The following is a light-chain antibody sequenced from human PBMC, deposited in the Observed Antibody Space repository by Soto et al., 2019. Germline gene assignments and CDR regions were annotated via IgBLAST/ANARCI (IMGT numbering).Light chain of an antibody. CDR3: SSYTSSSTFLWV. J-gene: IGLJ3*02. CDR1: SRDVGGYDR. Sequence: QSVLTQPTSVSGSPGQSVTISCTGTSRDVGGYDRVAWYQQPPGTAPKLMIYEVSNRPSGVPDRFSGSKSGNTASLTISGLQAEDEADYYCSSYTSSSTFLWVFGGGTQLTVL. CDR2: EVS. V-gene: IGLV2-18*02.